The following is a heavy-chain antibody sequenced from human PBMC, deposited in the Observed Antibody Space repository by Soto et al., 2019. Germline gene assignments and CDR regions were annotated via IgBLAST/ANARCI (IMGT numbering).Heavy chain of an antibody. V-gene: IGHV4-39*01. J-gene: IGHJ4*02. CDR2: IYYSGST. Sequence: SETLSLTCTVSGGSISSGDYYWSWIRQPPGKGLEYIGSIYYSGSTSYNPSLRSRATISVDRSKNQFSLKLRSVTAADTAVYYCARHFSVDYFDYWGQGALVTVSS. CDR3: ARHFSVDYFDY. CDR1: GGSISSGDYY.